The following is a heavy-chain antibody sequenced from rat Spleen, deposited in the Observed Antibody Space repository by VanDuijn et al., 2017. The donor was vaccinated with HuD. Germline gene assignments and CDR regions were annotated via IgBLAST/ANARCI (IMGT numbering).Heavy chain of an antibody. CDR1: GFTFSNYY. D-gene: IGHD4-3*01. CDR2: ISPSGVT. CDR3: VRQDTSGYSNWFAY. J-gene: IGHJ3*01. V-gene: IGHV5-25*01. Sequence: EVQLVESGGGLVQPGGSLQVSCAASGFTFSNYYMAWVRQAPTKGLEWVASISPSGVTYYRDSVKGRFTVARENARSTLYLLMDSLRSEDTATYYCVRQDTSGYSNWFAYWGQGTLVTVSS.